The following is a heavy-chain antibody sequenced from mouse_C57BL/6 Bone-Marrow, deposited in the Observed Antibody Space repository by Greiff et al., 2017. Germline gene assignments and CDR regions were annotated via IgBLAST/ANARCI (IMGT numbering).Heavy chain of an antibody. D-gene: IGHD2-1*01. CDR2: IDPENGDT. J-gene: IGHJ4*01. CDR1: GFNIKDDY. Sequence: VQLQQSGAELVRPGASVKLSCTASGFNIKDDYMHWVKQRPEQGLEWIGWIDPENGDTEYASKFQGKATITADPPSNTAYLQLSSLTSEDTAVLYCTLDYGNSHGMDYWGQGTSVTVSA. V-gene: IGHV14-4*01. CDR3: TLDYGNSHGMDY.